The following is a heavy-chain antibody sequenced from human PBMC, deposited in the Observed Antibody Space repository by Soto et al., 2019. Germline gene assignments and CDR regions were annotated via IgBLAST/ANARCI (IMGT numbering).Heavy chain of an antibody. D-gene: IGHD6-13*01. CDR1: GGSISSYY. CDR2: IYYSGST. V-gene: IGHV4-59*01. J-gene: IGHJ4*02. CDR3: ARDIANRNPYYFDY. Sequence: SETLSLTCTVSGGSISSYYCSWIRQPPGKGLEWIGYIYYSGSTNYNPSLKSRVTISVETSKNQFSLKLSSVTAADTAVYYCARDIANRNPYYFDYLGQGTLLTVSS.